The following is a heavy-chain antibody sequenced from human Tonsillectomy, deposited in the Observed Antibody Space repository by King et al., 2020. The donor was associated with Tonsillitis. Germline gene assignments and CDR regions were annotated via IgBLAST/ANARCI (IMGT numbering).Heavy chain of an antibody. CDR2: IYWNDDK. V-gene: IGHV2-5*01. CDR1: GFSLSTSGVG. Sequence: ITLKESGPTLVRPTQTLTLTCTFSGFSLSTSGVGVGWIRQPPGKALEWLALIYWNDDKRYSPSLKSRLTITKDTSKNQVVLTMTNMDPVDTATYYCAHRGKDVWGSYRWSGEFDPWGQGTLVTVSS. D-gene: IGHD3-16*02. J-gene: IGHJ5*02. CDR3: AHRGKDVWGSYRWSGEFDP.